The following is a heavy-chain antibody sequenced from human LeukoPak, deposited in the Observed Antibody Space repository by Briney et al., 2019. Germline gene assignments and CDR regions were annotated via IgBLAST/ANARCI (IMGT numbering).Heavy chain of an antibody. Sequence: GASVKVSCKASGGTFSSFAITWVRQAPGQGLEWMGGIIPIFGTANYAQKFQGRVTITTDESTSTAYMELSSLRSEDTAVYYCARGHSGSYQAAHAFDIWGQGTMVTVSS. J-gene: IGHJ3*02. D-gene: IGHD1-26*01. CDR2: IIPIFGTA. V-gene: IGHV1-69*05. CDR1: GGTFSSFA. CDR3: ARGHSGSYQAAHAFDI.